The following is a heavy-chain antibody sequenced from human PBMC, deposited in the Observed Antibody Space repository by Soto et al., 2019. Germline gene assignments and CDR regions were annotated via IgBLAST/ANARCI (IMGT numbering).Heavy chain of an antibody. J-gene: IGHJ4*02. Sequence: SETLSLTCTVSGGSISSGGYYWSWIRQHPGKGLEWIGYIYYSGSTYYNPSLKSRVTISVDTSKNQFSLKLSSVTAADTAVYYCARGHRGREIVIIAPFDYWGQGTLVTVSS. D-gene: IGHD3-10*01. CDR2: IYYSGST. CDR1: GGSISSGGYY. V-gene: IGHV4-31*03. CDR3: ARGHRGREIVIIAPFDY.